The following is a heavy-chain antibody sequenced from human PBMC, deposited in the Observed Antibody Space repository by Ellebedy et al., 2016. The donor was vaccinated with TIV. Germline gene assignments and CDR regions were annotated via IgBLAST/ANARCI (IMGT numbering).Heavy chain of an antibody. J-gene: IGHJ6*02. CDR2: IDWDDDK. CDR1: GFSLTTRGKC. CDR3: ARIRRVTAGGIDYYGMDV. V-gene: IGHV2-70*11. D-gene: IGHD4-23*01. Sequence: SGPTLVKPTQTLTLTCTFSGFSLTTRGKCVSWIRQPPGKALEWLARIDWDDDKYYSTSLKTRLTISKDTSKNQVFLTMTNMDPVDTATYYCARIRRVTAGGIDYYGMDVWGQGTTVTVSS.